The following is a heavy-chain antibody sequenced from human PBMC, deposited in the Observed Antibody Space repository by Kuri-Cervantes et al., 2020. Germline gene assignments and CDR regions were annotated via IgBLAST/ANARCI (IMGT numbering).Heavy chain of an antibody. V-gene: IGHV1-69*13. J-gene: IGHJ6*02. CDR2: IIPIFGTA. Sequence: SVKVSCKASGYTFTSYDISWVRQAPGQGLEWMGGIIPIFGTANYAQKFQGRVTITADESTSTAYMELSSLRSEDTAVYYCATLKLRRSTVTTSYYYYGMDVWGQGTTVTVSS. CDR1: GYTFTSYD. CDR3: ATLKLRRSTVTTSYYYYGMDV. D-gene: IGHD4-17*01.